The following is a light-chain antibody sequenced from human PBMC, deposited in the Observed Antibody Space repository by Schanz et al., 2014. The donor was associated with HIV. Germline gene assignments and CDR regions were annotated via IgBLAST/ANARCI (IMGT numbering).Light chain of an antibody. J-gene: IGLJ3*02. CDR3: SSSSTNTCV. CDR1: SSDVGGYNY. Sequence: QSALTQPASVSGSPGQSITISCTGTSSDVGGYNYVSWYQQHPGKAPKLMIYDVSNRPLGVSNRFSGSKSGNTASLTISGLQAEDEAEYYCSSSSTNTCVFGGGTKLTVL. CDR2: DVS. V-gene: IGLV2-14*03.